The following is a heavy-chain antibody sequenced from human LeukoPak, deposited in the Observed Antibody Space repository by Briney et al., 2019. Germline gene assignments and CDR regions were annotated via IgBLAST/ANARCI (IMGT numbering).Heavy chain of an antibody. CDR2: INWNGGST. J-gene: IGHJ6*03. V-gene: IGHV3-20*04. CDR3: ARARTTIDNYYYMDV. Sequence: GGSLRLSCAASGFTFDDYDMSWVRQPPGTGLECVSGINWNGGSTGYADSVKGRFNISRDNAKNSHYLQMKSLRAEDTALYYCARARTTIDNYYYMDVWGKGTTVTVSS. D-gene: IGHD3-22*01. CDR1: GFTFDDYD.